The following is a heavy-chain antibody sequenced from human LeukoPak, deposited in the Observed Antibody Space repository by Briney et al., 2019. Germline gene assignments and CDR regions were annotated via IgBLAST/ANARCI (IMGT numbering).Heavy chain of an antibody. V-gene: IGHV3-33*01. Sequence: GGSLRLSCAASGFTFSSYGMHWVRQAPGKGLEWVAVIWYDGSSKYYADSVKGRFTISRDNSKNTLYLQMNSLRAEDTAVYYRARDTIFGVVIMDAFDIWGQGTMVTVSS. J-gene: IGHJ3*02. D-gene: IGHD3-3*01. CDR3: ARDTIFGVVIMDAFDI. CDR1: GFTFSSYG. CDR2: IWYDGSSK.